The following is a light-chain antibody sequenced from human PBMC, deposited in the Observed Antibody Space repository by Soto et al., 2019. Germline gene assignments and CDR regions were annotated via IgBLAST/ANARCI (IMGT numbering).Light chain of an antibody. J-gene: IGKJ1*01. CDR1: QSVSSY. Sequence: EIVLTQSPVTLSWSPGEIATLSCRASQSVSSYLAWYQQKPGQAPRLLIYGASSRATGIPDRFSGSGSGTDFTLIISRLEPEDFAVFYCQHYGNSPLTFGQGTKVDIK. CDR3: QHYGNSPLT. V-gene: IGKV3-20*01. CDR2: GAS.